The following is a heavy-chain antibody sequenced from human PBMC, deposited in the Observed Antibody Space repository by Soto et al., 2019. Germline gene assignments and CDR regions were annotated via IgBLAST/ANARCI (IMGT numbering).Heavy chain of an antibody. Sequence: GGSLRLSCAASGFTFSSYAMSWVRQAPGKGLEWVSAISGSGGSTYYADSVKGRFTISRDNSKNTLYLQMNSLRAEDTAVYYCAKDPPYYSRGEGYFDYWGQGTLVTVSS. V-gene: IGHV3-23*01. D-gene: IGHD3-16*01. J-gene: IGHJ4*02. CDR2: ISGSGGST. CDR3: AKDPPYYSRGEGYFDY. CDR1: GFTFSSYA.